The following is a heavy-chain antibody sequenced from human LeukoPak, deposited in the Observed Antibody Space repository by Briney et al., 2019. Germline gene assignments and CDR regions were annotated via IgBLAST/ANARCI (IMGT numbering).Heavy chain of an antibody. CDR3: ARDYGGNSNKVLDY. V-gene: IGHV3-48*04. J-gene: IGHJ4*02. CDR2: ISSSSSTI. D-gene: IGHD2-21*02. Sequence: PGGSLRLSCAASGFTFSSYSMNWVRQAPGKGLEWVSYISSSSSTIYYADSVKGRFTISRDNAKNSLYLQMNSLRAEDTAVYYCARDYGGNSNKVLDYWGQGTLVTVSS. CDR1: GFTFSSYS.